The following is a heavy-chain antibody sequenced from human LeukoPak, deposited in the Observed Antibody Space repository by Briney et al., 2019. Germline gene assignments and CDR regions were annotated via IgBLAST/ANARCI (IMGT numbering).Heavy chain of an antibody. CDR3: ARADGGVTTLDY. V-gene: IGHV1-46*03. D-gene: IGHD4-17*01. J-gene: IGHJ4*02. Sequence: ASVKVSCKASGYTFTSYYMHWVRQVPGQGLEWMGIINPSGGSTSYAQKFQGRVTMTRDTSTSTVYMELSSLRSEDTAVYYCARADGGVTTLDYWGQGTLVTVSS. CDR2: INPSGGST. CDR1: GYTFTSYY.